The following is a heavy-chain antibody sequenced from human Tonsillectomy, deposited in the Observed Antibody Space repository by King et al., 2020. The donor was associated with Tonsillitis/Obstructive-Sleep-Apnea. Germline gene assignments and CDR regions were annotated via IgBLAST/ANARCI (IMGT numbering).Heavy chain of an antibody. J-gene: IGHJ4*02. CDR1: GFTFSSYA. CDR3: AKDQRGTGAQTYYFDF. D-gene: IGHD2-8*02. V-gene: IGHV3-23*04. CDR2: ISGSVGST. Sequence: QLVQSGGGLVQPGGSLRLSCAASGFTFSSYAMSWVRQAPGKGLEWGSAISGSVGSTYYADSVKGRFTISRDISKNTLYLQMNSLRAEDTAVYYCAKDQRGTGAQTYYFDFWGQGTLV.